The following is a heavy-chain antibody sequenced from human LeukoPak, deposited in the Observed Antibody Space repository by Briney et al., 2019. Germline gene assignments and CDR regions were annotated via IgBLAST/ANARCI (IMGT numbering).Heavy chain of an antibody. V-gene: IGHV1-18*01. CDR1: GYTFTSYG. J-gene: IGHJ6*02. CDR2: ISAYNGNT. CDR3: ARDLSDLRFLEDKIPKGGMDV. D-gene: IGHD3-3*01. Sequence: GASVKVSCKASGYTFTSYGISWVRQAPGQGLEWMGWISAYNGNTNYAQKLQGRVTMTTDTSTSTAYMELRSLRSDDTAVYYCARDLSDLRFLEDKIPKGGMDVWGQGTTVTVSS.